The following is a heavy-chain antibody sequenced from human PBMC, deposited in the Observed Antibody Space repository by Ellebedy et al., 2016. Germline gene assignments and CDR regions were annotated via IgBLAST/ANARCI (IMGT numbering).Heavy chain of an antibody. D-gene: IGHD1-7*01. CDR1: GDSVSSNSAA. Sequence: SQTLSLTXXISGDSVSSNSAAWNWIRQSPSRGLEWLGRTYYRSKWYNDYAVSVKSRITINPDTSKNQFSLKLTSATAADTAVYYCARFTGTSLTDWGRGTLVTVSS. CDR2: TYYRSKWYN. J-gene: IGHJ4*02. CDR3: ARFTGTSLTD. V-gene: IGHV6-1*01.